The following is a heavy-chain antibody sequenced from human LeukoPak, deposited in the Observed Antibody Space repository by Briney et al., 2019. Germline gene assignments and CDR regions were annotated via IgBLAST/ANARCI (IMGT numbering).Heavy chain of an antibody. CDR1: GGSISSYY. Sequence: PSETLSLTCTVSGGSISSYYWSWIRQPPGKGLEWIGYIYYSGSTNYNPSLKSQVTISVDTSKNQFSLKLSSVTAADTAVYYCARHEAPDYYYYYYMDVWGKGTTVTVSS. D-gene: IGHD1-14*01. CDR3: ARHEAPDYYYYYYMDV. V-gene: IGHV4-59*08. J-gene: IGHJ6*03. CDR2: IYYSGST.